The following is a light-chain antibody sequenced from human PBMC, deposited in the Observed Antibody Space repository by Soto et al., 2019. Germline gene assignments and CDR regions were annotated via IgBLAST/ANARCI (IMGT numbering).Light chain of an antibody. CDR1: QDITND. V-gene: IGKV1-33*01. CDR2: EAS. CDR3: QQYDNVPLT. Sequence: DIQMTQSPSSLSASVGDRVTITCQASQDITNDLNWYQQKPGKAPKVLIYEASNLENGGPSRFSGSRTGTDFTFTISSLQPEDIATDFCQQYDNVPLTFGGGTKEEIK. J-gene: IGKJ4*01.